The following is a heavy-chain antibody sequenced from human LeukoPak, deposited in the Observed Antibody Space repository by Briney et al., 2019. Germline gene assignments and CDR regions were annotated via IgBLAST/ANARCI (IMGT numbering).Heavy chain of an antibody. V-gene: IGHV4-61*08. D-gene: IGHD5-12*01. CDR3: ARDGYRWGMDV. Sequence: PSETLSLTCTVSGGSISSGDYYWSWIRQPPGKGLEWIGYIYYSGSTNYNPSLKSRVTISVDTSKNQFSLKLSSVTAADTAVYYCARDGYRWGMDVWGQGTTVTVSS. J-gene: IGHJ6*02. CDR2: IYYSGST. CDR1: GGSISSGDYY.